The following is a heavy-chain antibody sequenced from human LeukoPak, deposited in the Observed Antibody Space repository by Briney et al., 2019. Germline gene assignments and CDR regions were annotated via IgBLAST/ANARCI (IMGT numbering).Heavy chain of an antibody. Sequence: GGSLRLSCAASGFTFSSYAMSWVRQAPGKGLEWVSAISGSGGSTYYADSVKGRFTISRDNSKNTLYLQMNSLRAEDTAVYYCAKDRYSDFWSGPAGYWGQGTLITVSS. CDR3: AKDRYSDFWSGPAGY. CDR1: GFTFSSYA. D-gene: IGHD3-3*01. CDR2: ISGSGGST. V-gene: IGHV3-23*01. J-gene: IGHJ4*02.